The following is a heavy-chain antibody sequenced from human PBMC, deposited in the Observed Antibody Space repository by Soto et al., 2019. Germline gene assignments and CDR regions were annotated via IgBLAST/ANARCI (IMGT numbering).Heavy chain of an antibody. CDR1: GCTFTGYY. CDR2: INPNNGGT. D-gene: IGHD1-26*01. Sequence: ASVKVSCKASGCTFTGYYIHWVRQAPGQGLEWMGWINPNNGGTDYVQKFQGRVSMTRNTSITTVYMELSRLRSDDTAVYYCARDLPIVGTTTWDYWGQGTLVTVSS. CDR3: ARDLPIVGTTTWDY. V-gene: IGHV1-2*02. J-gene: IGHJ4*02.